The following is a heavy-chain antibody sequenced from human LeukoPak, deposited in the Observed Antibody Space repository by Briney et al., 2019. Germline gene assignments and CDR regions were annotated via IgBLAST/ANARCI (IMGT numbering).Heavy chain of an antibody. CDR1: GFTFSSYA. D-gene: IGHD3-10*01. CDR3: AKEVVDYGSGSYPNWFDP. J-gene: IGHJ5*02. Sequence: GGSLRLSCAASGFTFSSYAMHWVRQAPGKGLEWVAVISYDGSNKYYADSVKGRFTISRDNSKNTLYLQMNSLRAEDTAVYYCAKEVVDYGSGSYPNWFDPWGQGTLVTVSS. CDR2: ISYDGSNK. V-gene: IGHV3-30*04.